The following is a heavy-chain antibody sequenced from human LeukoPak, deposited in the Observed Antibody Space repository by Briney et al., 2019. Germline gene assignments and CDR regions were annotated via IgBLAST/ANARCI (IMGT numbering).Heavy chain of an antibody. V-gene: IGHV4-31*03. J-gene: IGHJ6*02. CDR2: IYYSGST. CDR3: ARADHRPHYHYAMGV. CDR1: GGSISSGGYY. D-gene: IGHD6-6*01. Sequence: SETLSLTCTVSGGSISSGGYYWSWIRQHPGKGLEWIGYIYYSGSTYYNPSLKSRVTISVDTSKNQFSLKLSSVTAADTAVYYCARADHRPHYHYAMGVWGQGITVTVSS.